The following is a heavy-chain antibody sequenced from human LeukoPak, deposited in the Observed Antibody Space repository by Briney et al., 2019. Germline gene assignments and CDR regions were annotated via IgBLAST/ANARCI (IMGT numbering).Heavy chain of an antibody. V-gene: IGHV4-59*01. CDR1: GGSISSYY. Sequence: SETLSLTCTVSGGSISSYYWSWIRQPPGKGLEWIGYIYYSGSTNYNPSLKSRVTISVDTSKNQFSLKLSPVTAADTAVYYCASAPDYYYYGMDVWGQGTTVTVSS. J-gene: IGHJ6*02. CDR3: ASAPDYYYYGMDV. CDR2: IYYSGST.